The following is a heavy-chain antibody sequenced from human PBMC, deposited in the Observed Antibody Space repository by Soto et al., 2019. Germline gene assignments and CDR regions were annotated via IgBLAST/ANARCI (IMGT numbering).Heavy chain of an antibody. Sequence: GGSLRLSCAASGFTFSDFWMSWVRQAPGKGLECVANIKADGSEKYYVDSVKGRFTISRDNAKNSLYLQMNSLRAEDTAVFYCVRNKNIVGQCEPWGQGTLVTVSS. CDR1: GFTFSDFW. V-gene: IGHV3-7*03. J-gene: IGHJ5*02. D-gene: IGHD2-15*01. CDR2: IKADGSEK. CDR3: VRNKNIVGQCEP.